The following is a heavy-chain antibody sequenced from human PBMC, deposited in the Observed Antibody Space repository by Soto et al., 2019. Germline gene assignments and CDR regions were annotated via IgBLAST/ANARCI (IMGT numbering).Heavy chain of an antibody. J-gene: IGHJ6*02. CDR3: ARLQDSSSSPYYYYYGMDV. V-gene: IGHV3-74*01. CDR2: INSDGSST. D-gene: IGHD6-6*01. Sequence: GGSLRLSCAASGFTFSSYWMHWVRQAPGKGLVWVSRINSDGSSTSYADSVKGRFTISRDNAKNTLYLQMNSLRAEDTAVYYCARLQDSSSSPYYYYYGMDVWGQGTTVTVSS. CDR1: GFTFSSYW.